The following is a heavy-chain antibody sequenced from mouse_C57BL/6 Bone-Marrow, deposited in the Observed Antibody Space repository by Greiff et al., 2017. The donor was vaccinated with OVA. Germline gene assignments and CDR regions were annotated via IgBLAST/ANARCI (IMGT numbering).Heavy chain of an antibody. CDR3: ARGIYYGSFYAMDY. J-gene: IGHJ4*01. CDR2: IYPGSGSP. Sequence: QVQLQQPGAELVKPGASVKMSCKASGYTFTSSWITWVKQRPGQGLEWIGDIYPGSGSPNYNEKFKSKATLTVDTSSSTAYMQLSSLTSEDSAVYYCARGIYYGSFYAMDYWGQGTSVTVSS. CDR1: GYTFTSSW. V-gene: IGHV1-55*01. D-gene: IGHD1-1*01.